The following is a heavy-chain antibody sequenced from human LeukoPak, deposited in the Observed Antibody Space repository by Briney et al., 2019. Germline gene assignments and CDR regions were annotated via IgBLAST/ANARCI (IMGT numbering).Heavy chain of an antibody. D-gene: IGHD3-16*02. Sequence: SQTLSLTCTVSGGSISSGDYYWSWIRQPPGKGLEWIGYIYYSGSTYYNPSLKSRVTISVDTSKNQFSLKLSSVTAAETAVYYCARGGAYDYVWGSYRSSDYWGQGTLVTVSS. CDR1: GGSISSGDYY. CDR3: ARGGAYDYVWGSYRSSDY. CDR2: IYYSGST. J-gene: IGHJ4*02. V-gene: IGHV4-30-4*01.